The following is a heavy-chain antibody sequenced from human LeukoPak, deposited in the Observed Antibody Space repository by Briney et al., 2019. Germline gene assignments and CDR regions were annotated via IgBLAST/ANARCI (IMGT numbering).Heavy chain of an antibody. D-gene: IGHD4-17*01. CDR1: GFTFSNYD. CDR3: AKPPPRYGITTVTTGDGS. CDR2: ISYDGSNK. V-gene: IGHV3-30*18. J-gene: IGHJ4*02. Sequence: QSGGSLRLSCAASGFTFSNYDIHWVRQAPGKGLQWVAVISYDGSNKYYADSVKGRFTISRDNSKNTLYLQMNSLRAEDTAVYYCAKPPPRYGITTVTTGDGSWGQGTLVTVSS.